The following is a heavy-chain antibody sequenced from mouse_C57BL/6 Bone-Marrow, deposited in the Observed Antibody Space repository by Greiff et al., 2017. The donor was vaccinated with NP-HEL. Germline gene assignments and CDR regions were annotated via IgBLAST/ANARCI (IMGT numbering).Heavy chain of an antibody. J-gene: IGHJ3*01. D-gene: IGHD2-2*01. CDR3: TTRIYYGYDGFAY. V-gene: IGHV14-4*01. CDR1: GFNIKDDY. CDR2: IDPENGDT. Sequence: VQLQQSGAELVRPGASVKLSCTASGFNIKDDYMHWVKQRPEQGLEWIGWIDPENGDTEYASKCQGKATITADTSSNTAYLQLSSLTSEDTAVYYCTTRIYYGYDGFAYWGQGTLVTVSA.